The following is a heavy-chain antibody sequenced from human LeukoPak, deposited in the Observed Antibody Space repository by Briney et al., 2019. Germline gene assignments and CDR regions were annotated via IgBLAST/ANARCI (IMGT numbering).Heavy chain of an antibody. J-gene: IGHJ4*02. Sequence: PSETLSLTCSVSRGSISSYYWSWIRQPAGEGLEWIGRVYSSGSANYNPSLKSRVTMSIDTSKNQFSLKLSSVTAADTAVYYCARDRSSGWYVVDYWGQGTLVTVSS. D-gene: IGHD6-19*01. CDR2: VYSSGSA. V-gene: IGHV4-4*07. CDR1: RGSISSYY. CDR3: ARDRSSGWYVVDY.